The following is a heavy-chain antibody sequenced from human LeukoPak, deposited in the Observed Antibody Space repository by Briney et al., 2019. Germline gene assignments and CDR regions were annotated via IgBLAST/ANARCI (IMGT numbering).Heavy chain of an antibody. CDR3: ARVRYNWNGGYFDY. J-gene: IGHJ4*02. CDR1: GGSFSGYY. V-gene: IGHV4-34*01. Sequence: PSETLSLTCAVYGGSFSGYYWSWIRQPPGKGLEWIGEINHSGSTNYNPSLKSRVTISVDTSKNQFSLKLSSVTAADTAVYYCARVRYNWNGGYFDYWGQGTLVTVS. CDR2: INHSGST. D-gene: IGHD1-20*01.